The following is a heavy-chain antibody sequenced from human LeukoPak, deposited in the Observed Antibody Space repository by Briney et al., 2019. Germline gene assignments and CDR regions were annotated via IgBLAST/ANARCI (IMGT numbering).Heavy chain of an antibody. CDR2: INHSGST. V-gene: IGHV4-34*01. CDR3: ARGPGYSSSWYWVF. J-gene: IGHJ4*02. Sequence: SETLSLTCAVYGGSFSGYYWNWIRQPPGKGLEWIGEINHSGSTNYNPSLKSRVTISVDTSKNQFSLKLSSVTAADTAVYYCARGPGYSSSWYWVFWGQGTLVTVSS. D-gene: IGHD6-13*01. CDR1: GGSFSGYY.